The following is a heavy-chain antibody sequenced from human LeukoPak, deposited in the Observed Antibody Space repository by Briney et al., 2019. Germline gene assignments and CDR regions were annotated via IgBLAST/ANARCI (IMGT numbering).Heavy chain of an antibody. V-gene: IGHV3-30*02. D-gene: IGHD3-22*01. CDR2: IRYDGSNK. CDR3: ARRTNYYDSSGYLYNWFDP. Sequence: GGSLRLSCAASGFTFSSYGMHWVRQAPGKGLEWVAFIRYDGSNKYYADSVKGRFTISRDNSKNTLYLQMNSLRAEDTAVYYCARRTNYYDSSGYLYNWFDPWGQGTLVTVSS. J-gene: IGHJ5*02. CDR1: GFTFSSYG.